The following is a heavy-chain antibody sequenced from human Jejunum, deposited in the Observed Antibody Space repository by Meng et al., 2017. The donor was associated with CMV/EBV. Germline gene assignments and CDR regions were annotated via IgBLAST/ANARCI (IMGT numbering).Heavy chain of an antibody. CDR1: GFTVISNS. CDR2: IYTGGST. CDR3: ARGRLTGYFDY. D-gene: IGHD2-8*01. Sequence: CAASGFTVISNSMSWVRQAPGKGLEWVSIIYTGGSTYYADSVKGRFTISRDNSKNTLYLQMNSLRAEDTAVYYCARGRLTGYFDYWGQGTLVTVSS. V-gene: IGHV3-66*02. J-gene: IGHJ4*02.